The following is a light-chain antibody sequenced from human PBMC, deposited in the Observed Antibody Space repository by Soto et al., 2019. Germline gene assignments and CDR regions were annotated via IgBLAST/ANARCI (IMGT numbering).Light chain of an antibody. J-gene: IGKJ5*01. V-gene: IGKV3-11*01. CDR2: DTY. CDR1: QSVSRY. CDR3: QQRSNWIT. Sequence: EIVLTQSPGTLSLSTGESPTLSCRASQSVSRYLAWYQQKPGHAPRLLIYDTYNRATGIPARLSGSGSVTDFTLTISSIEPEDFAVYYCQQRSNWITFGQGTRLEIK.